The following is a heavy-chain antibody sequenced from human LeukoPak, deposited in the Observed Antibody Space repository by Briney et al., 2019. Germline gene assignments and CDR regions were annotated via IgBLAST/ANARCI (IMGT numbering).Heavy chain of an antibody. V-gene: IGHV3-33*06. CDR1: GFTFSSYG. J-gene: IGHJ3*02. Sequence: GGSLRLSCAASGFTFSSYGMHWVRQAPGKGLEWVAVIWYDGSNKYYADSVKGRFTISRDNSKNTLYLQMNSLRAEATAVYYCAKDLESSSSDAFDIWGQGTMVTVSS. CDR2: IWYDGSNK. D-gene: IGHD6-6*01. CDR3: AKDLESSSSDAFDI.